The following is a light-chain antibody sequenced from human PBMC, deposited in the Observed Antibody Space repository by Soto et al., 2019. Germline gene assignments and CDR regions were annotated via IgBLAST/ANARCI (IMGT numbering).Light chain of an antibody. Sequence: QSVLTQPPSVSEAPRQRVTISCSGSSSNIGNNAVNWYQQLPGKAPKLLIYYDDLLPSGVSDRFSGSKSGTSASLAISGLQSEDEADYYCAAWDDSLNGVEFGGGTKLTVL. CDR1: SSNIGNNA. CDR2: YDD. CDR3: AAWDDSLNGVE. J-gene: IGLJ2*01. V-gene: IGLV1-36*01.